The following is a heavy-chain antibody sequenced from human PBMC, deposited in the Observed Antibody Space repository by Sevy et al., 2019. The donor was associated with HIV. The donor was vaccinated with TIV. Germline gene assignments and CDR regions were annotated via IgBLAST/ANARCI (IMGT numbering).Heavy chain of an antibody. CDR3: AHRGGVHFYDSTGYYTRAEYFQH. Sequence: SGPTLVNPTETLTLTCTFSGFSLTSTGVGVGWIRQPPGKAPEWLALIYWNDDQRYSPSLKNRLTITKDTPKNQVVLTMTNMDPVDTATYYCAHRGGVHFYDSTGYYTRAEYFQHWGQGTLVTVSS. D-gene: IGHD3-22*01. CDR2: IYWNDDQ. V-gene: IGHV2-5*01. CDR1: GFSLTSTGVG. J-gene: IGHJ1*01.